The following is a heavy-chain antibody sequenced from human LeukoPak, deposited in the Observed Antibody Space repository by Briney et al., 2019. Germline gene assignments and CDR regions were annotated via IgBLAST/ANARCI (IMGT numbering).Heavy chain of an antibody. CDR1: GFTFSSYA. D-gene: IGHD6-19*01. J-gene: IGHJ4*02. V-gene: IGHV3-23*01. Sequence: GGSLRLSCAASGFTFSSYAMSWVRQAPGKGLEWVSAISGSGGSTYYADSVKGRFTISRDNSKNTLYLQMNSLRAEDTAVYYCAKDTGGIAVAGTRFDYWGQGTRVTVSS. CDR3: AKDTGGIAVAGTRFDY. CDR2: ISGSGGST.